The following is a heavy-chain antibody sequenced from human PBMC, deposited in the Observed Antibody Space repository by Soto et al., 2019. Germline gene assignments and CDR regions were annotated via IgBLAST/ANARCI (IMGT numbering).Heavy chain of an antibody. D-gene: IGHD3-9*01. V-gene: IGHV3-33*01. CDR1: GFTFSSYG. J-gene: IGHJ6*02. Sequence: QVQLVESGGGVVQPGRSLRLSCAASGFTFSSYGMHWVRQAPGKGLEGVAVIWYDGSNKYYADSVKGRFTISRDNSKNTLYLQMNSLSAEDTAVYYCARDRGDILTGYYGLGYGMDVWGQGTTVTVSS. CDR3: ARDRGDILTGYYGLGYGMDV. CDR2: IWYDGSNK.